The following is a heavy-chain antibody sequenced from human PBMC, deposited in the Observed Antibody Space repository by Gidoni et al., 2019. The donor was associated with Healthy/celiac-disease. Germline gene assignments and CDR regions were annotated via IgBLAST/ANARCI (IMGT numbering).Heavy chain of an antibody. CDR1: GYTFTGYY. Sequence: VQLVQSGAEVKKTGASGKVSSTASGYTFTGYYMHWVRQATGQGLEWMGWSNPNSGGTEYAQKFQGRVTRTRDTSISTAYMELSRLRSDDTAVYYCARDFEGDIDDYWGQGNLVTVSS. J-gene: IGHJ4*02. D-gene: IGHD5-12*01. CDR3: ARDFEGDIDDY. V-gene: IGHV1-2*02. CDR2: SNPNSGGT.